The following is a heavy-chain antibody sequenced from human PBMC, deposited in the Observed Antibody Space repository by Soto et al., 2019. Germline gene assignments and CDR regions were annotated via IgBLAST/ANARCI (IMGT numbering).Heavy chain of an antibody. CDR3: ARDRDVAAPGTVDTKSYYGLDV. CDR1: GGNFRSQS. Sequence: QVQLVQSGAEVKKPGSSVKVSCKASGGNFRSQSISISWLRQAPGQGLEGMGRIIPGIGVANYAQKFQGRVTITADKSTTTVHVAMRSLGSEDTAPYYCARDRDVAAPGTVDTKSYYGLDVWGQGTNVTVSS. V-gene: IGHV1-69*08. J-gene: IGHJ6*02. CDR2: IIPGIGVA. D-gene: IGHD6-13*01.